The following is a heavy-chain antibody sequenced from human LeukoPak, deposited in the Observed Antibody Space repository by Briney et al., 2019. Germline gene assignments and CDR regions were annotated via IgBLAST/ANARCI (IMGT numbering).Heavy chain of an antibody. Sequence: GGSLRLSCEGSGFTFGNHYMSWIRQAPGKGLEWVSAISSSGYTTYYADSVKGRFSISRDNSKNTVYLQMSSLRGEDTAVYHCAKEYCSGGSCYSGYWGQGALVTVSS. V-gene: IGHV3-23*01. D-gene: IGHD2-15*01. CDR2: ISSSGYTT. CDR3: AKEYCSGGSCYSGY. J-gene: IGHJ4*02. CDR1: GFTFGNHY.